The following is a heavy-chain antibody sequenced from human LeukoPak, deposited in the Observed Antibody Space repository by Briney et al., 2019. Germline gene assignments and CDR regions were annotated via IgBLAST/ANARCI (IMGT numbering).Heavy chain of an antibody. V-gene: IGHV3-74*01. CDR1: GFTFSSYW. CDR3: ARESIAADGSYYFDY. D-gene: IGHD6-13*01. Sequence: GGSLRLSCAASGFTFSSYWMHWVRQAPGKGLVWVSRINSDGSSTSYADSVKGRFTISRDNAKNMLYLQMNSLRAEDTAVYYCARESIAADGSYYFDYWGQGTLVTVSS. J-gene: IGHJ4*02. CDR2: INSDGSST.